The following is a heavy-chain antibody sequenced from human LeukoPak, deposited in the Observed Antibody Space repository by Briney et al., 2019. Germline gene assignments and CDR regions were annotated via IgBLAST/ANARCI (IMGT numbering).Heavy chain of an antibody. CDR2: IIPIFGTA. CDR3: ASPRYYYGSGSYYSNLDY. V-gene: IGHV1-69*05. CDR1: GGTFSNYA. J-gene: IGHJ4*02. D-gene: IGHD3-10*01. Sequence: ASVKVSCKASGGTFSNYAISWVRQAPGQGLEWMGGIIPIFGTANYAQKFQGRVTITTDESTSTAYMELSSLRSEDTAVYYCASPRYYYGSGSYYSNLDYWGQGTLVTVSS.